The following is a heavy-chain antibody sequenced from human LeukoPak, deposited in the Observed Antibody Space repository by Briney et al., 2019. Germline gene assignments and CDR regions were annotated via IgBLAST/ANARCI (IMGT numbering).Heavy chain of an antibody. CDR1: GYTFTGYY. CDR2: INPNSGGT. CDR3: ARALVGATPFDY. J-gene: IGHJ4*02. V-gene: IGHV1-2*02. Sequence: ASVKVSCKASGYTFTGYYMHWVRQAPGQGLEWMGWINPNSGGTNYAQKFQGRVTMTRDTSISTAYMELSRLRSDDTAVYYCARALVGATPFDYWGQGTQVTVSS. D-gene: IGHD1-26*01.